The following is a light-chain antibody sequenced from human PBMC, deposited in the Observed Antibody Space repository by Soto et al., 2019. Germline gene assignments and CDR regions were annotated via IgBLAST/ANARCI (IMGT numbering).Light chain of an antibody. CDR1: QSVNSD. CDR3: QQYNNWPPYT. CDR2: GAS. J-gene: IGKJ2*01. V-gene: IGKV3-15*01. Sequence: EIVLTQSPATLSVSPGNRATLSCRASQSVNSDLAWYQQKPGQAPRLLIYGASTRATGTPTRFSGSRSGTEFTLTISSLQSEDFAVYFCQQYNNWPPYTFGQGTKVDIK.